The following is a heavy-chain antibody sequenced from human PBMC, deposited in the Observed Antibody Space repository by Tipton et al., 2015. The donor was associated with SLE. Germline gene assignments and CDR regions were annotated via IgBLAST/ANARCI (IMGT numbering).Heavy chain of an antibody. CDR2: IKQDGSEK. Sequence: SLRLSCAASGFTFSSYCMSWVRQAPGKGLEWVANIKQDGSEKYYVDSVKGRFTISRDNAKNSLYLQMNSLRAEDTAVYYCASGNYEGSFDYWGKGTLVTVSS. CDR1: GFTFSSYC. V-gene: IGHV3-7*01. D-gene: IGHD1-7*01. CDR3: ASGNYEGSFDY. J-gene: IGHJ4*02.